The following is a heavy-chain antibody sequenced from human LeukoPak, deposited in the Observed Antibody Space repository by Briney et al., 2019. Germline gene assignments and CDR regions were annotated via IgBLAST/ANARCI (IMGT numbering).Heavy chain of an antibody. CDR3: LLLLSYHYYGMDV. V-gene: IGHV3-52*01. D-gene: IGHD2-15*01. Sequence: SGGSLRLSCAASGFTFSSSWMHWVCQAPEKGLEWVADIKCDGSEKYYVDSVKGRLTISRDNAKNSLYLQVNNLRAEDMTVCRRLLLLSYHYYGMDVWGQGTTVTVSS. J-gene: IGHJ6*02. CDR1: GFTFSSSW. CDR2: IKCDGSEK.